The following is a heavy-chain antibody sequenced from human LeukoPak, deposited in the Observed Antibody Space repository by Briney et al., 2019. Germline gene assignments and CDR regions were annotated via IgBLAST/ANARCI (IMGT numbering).Heavy chain of an antibody. CDR3: AREAFWSAGYECRGYPPDH. CDR2: INSDGSST. D-gene: IGHD3-22*01. Sequence: GGTLRLTCAASGFTFSSYCMHWVRQAPGKGLVWVSRINSDGSSTSYADSVKGRFTISRDNAQNTLYLQMNSLSAEDTAVYYCAREAFWSAGYECRGYPPDHWGGGTLVTVSS. CDR1: GFTFSSYC. V-gene: IGHV3-74*01. J-gene: IGHJ4*02.